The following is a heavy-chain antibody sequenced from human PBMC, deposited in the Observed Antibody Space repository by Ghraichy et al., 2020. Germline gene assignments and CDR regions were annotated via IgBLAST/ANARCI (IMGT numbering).Heavy chain of an antibody. D-gene: IGHD2-8*01. V-gene: IGHV4-39*01. CDR2: VSYGGTT. CDR3: ATEAVLGYCAYGSCP. J-gene: IGHJ5*02. Sequence: SETLSLTCTVSGGSISGTYYWGWIRQPPQKGLEWIGSVSYGGTTYYSPSLKSRLTISVDTSMNQFSLTLNSVTAADTAVYYCATEAVLGYCAYGSCPWGQGVLVTVSS. CDR1: GGSISGTYY.